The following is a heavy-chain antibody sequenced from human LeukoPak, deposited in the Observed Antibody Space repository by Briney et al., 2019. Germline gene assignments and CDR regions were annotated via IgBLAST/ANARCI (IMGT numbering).Heavy chain of an antibody. J-gene: IGHJ4*02. Sequence: GGSLRLSCAASGFTFSSNWMHWVRQAPGKGLVWVSRINEDGSTTNYADSVKGRSTIFRDNAKNTLYLQMNSLRAEDTAVYYCVRDLGGRSGHWGQGTLVTVPS. CDR1: GFTFSSNW. CDR2: INEDGSTT. D-gene: IGHD1-26*01. CDR3: VRDLGGRSGH. V-gene: IGHV3-74*01.